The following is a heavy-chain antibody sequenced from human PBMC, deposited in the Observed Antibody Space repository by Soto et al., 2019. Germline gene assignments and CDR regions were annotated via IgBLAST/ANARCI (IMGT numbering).Heavy chain of an antibody. CDR2: MYHSGST. CDR1: GGSISSGGYS. J-gene: IGHJ4*02. Sequence: SETLSLTCAVSGGSISSGGYSWSWIRQPPGKGLEWIGYMYHSGSTYYNPSLKSRVTISIDRSKNQFSLKLSSVTAADTAVYYCASSHAGAHITAAVHWGQGTLVTVS. CDR3: ASSHAGAHITAAVH. D-gene: IGHD6-13*01. V-gene: IGHV4-30-2*01.